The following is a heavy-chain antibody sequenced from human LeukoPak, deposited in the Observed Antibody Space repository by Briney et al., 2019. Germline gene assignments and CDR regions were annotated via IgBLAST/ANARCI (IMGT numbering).Heavy chain of an antibody. D-gene: IGHD3-16*01. J-gene: IGHJ4*02. CDR1: GGSLSNHY. V-gene: IGHV4-59*08. Sequence: SETLSLTCSISGGSLSNHYWSWIRPPPGKGREWIAHIYSSGTTTYNPSLKSRVTISLDTSKSQISLKVTSVTAADTAVYYCARHLGVGSYPLDSWGQGTLVTVSS. CDR2: IYSSGTT. CDR3: ARHLGVGSYPLDS.